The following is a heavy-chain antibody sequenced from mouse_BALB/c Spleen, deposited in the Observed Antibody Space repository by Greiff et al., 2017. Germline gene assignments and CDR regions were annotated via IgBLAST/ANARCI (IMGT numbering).Heavy chain of an antibody. V-gene: IGHV10S3*01. Sequence: EVKLVESGGGLVKPGGSLKLSCAASGFTFNTNAMNWVRQAPGKGLEWVARIRSKSNNYATYYADSVKDRFTISRDDSQSMLYLQMNNLKTEDTAMYYCVKDYGSSYVDWYFDVWGAGTTVTVSS. CDR3: VKDYGSSYVDWYFDV. J-gene: IGHJ1*01. CDR1: GFTFNTNA. CDR2: IRSKSNNYAT. D-gene: IGHD1-1*01.